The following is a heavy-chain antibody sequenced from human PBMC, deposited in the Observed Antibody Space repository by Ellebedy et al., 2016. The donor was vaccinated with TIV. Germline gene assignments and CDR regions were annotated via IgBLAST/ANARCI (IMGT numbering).Heavy chain of an antibody. CDR1: GFSFRSYW. D-gene: IGHD4-17*01. J-gene: IGHJ5*02. CDR2: IYQDGSDQ. CDR3: ARRGSYGDYAVQINSWFDT. V-gene: IGHV3-7*01. Sequence: GESLKISCEASGFSFRSYWMSWVRQAPGKGLEWVANIYQDGSDQYYVDSVKGRFTISRDNANKSLFLQMNNLRVEDTAVYYCARRGSYGDYAVQINSWFDTWGRGTLVTV.